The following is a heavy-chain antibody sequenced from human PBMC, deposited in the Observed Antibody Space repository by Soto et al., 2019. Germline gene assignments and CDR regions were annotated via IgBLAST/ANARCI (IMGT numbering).Heavy chain of an antibody. Sequence: QITLKESGPTLVKPTQTLTLTCTFSGFSLRTRGVGVAWIRQRPGGALEWLALIYWDDDKRYIPSLKNRLTLTKDTSKNQVVLAMTNMDPVDTATYYGAHRGYSSGWFDYWGQGILVTVSS. CDR1: GFSLRTRGVG. CDR3: AHRGYSSGWFDY. D-gene: IGHD6-19*01. CDR2: IYWDDDK. J-gene: IGHJ4*02. V-gene: IGHV2-5*02.